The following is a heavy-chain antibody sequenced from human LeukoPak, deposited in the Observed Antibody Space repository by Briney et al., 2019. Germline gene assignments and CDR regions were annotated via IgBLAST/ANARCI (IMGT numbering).Heavy chain of an antibody. V-gene: IGHV1-18*01. CDR3: ARDITMVRGVAVSAY. CDR1: GYTFTSYG. Sequence: RRASVKVSCKASGYTFTSYGISWVRQAPGQGLEWMGWISAYNGNTNYAQKLQGRVTMTTDTSTSTAYMELRSLRSDDTAVYYCARDITMVRGVAVSAYWGQGTLVTVSS. J-gene: IGHJ4*02. CDR2: ISAYNGNT. D-gene: IGHD3-10*01.